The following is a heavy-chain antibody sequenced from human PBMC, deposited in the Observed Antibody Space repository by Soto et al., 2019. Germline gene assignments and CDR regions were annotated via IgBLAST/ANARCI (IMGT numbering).Heavy chain of an antibody. V-gene: IGHV3-30*16. CDR3: ARDDFWGYLDR. Sequence: QEPLVESGGGVVQPGRSLSLSCVASGFTFSTFPMHWVRQASGKGLEWMAFISYDGSDKYYADSVKGRFTISRDNSKNPLYLEMNNVRLDDTGVYFCARDDFWGYLDRWGQGSLVTVSS. CDR1: GFTFSTFP. D-gene: IGHD3-3*01. J-gene: IGHJ4*02. CDR2: ISYDGSDK.